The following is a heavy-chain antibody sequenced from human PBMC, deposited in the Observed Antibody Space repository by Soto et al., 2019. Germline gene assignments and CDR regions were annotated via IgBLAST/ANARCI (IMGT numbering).Heavy chain of an antibody. CDR1: GGSISSGGYY. CDR3: ARQNGSGRSAFDI. Sequence: SETLSLTCTVSGGSISSGGYYWSWIRQPPGKGLEWIGSIYYGGSTYYNPSLKSRVTISVDTSKDQFSLKLSSVTAADTAVYYCARQNGSGRSAFDIWGQGTMVTVSS. J-gene: IGHJ3*02. CDR2: IYYGGST. V-gene: IGHV4-39*01. D-gene: IGHD3-10*01.